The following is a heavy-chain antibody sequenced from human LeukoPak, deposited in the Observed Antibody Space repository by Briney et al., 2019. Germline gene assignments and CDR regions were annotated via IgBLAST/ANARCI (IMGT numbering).Heavy chain of an antibody. D-gene: IGHD2-2*01. J-gene: IGHJ4*02. CDR3: AKGYCSSTSCYVPPALDY. V-gene: IGHV3-15*01. Sequence: PGGSLRLSCAASGFTFSDAWMSWVRQAPGKGLEWVGRIKNKNTGETTDYAAPVKGRFTISRDNSKNTLYLQMNSLRAEDTAVYYCAKGYCSSTSCYVPPALDYWGQGTLVTVSS. CDR2: IKNKNTGETT. CDR1: GFTFSDAW.